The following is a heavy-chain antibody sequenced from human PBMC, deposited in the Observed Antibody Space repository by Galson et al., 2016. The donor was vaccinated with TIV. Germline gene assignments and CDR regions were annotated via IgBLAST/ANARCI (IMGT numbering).Heavy chain of an antibody. D-gene: IGHD6-19*01. CDR1: GFTFRTYA. CDR3: ARDAGYSSGWYPGY. CDR2: ISYDGSHK. J-gene: IGHJ4*02. V-gene: IGHV3-30*04. Sequence: SLRLSCAASGFTFRTYAMHWVRQAPGKGLEWMAVISYDGSHKFYADSVKGRFTISRDDSKNTLLLQMSSLRAEDTAVYYCARDAGYSSGWYPGYWGQGTLVTVSS.